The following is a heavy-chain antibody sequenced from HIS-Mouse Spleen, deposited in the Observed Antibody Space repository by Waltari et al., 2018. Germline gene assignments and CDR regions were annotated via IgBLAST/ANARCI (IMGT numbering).Heavy chain of an antibody. Sequence: QVQLVQSGAEVKKPGASVKFSCKASGYPFTVYYMHWVRPAPGQGLEWMGWINPNSGGTNYAQKFQGRVTMTRDTSISTAYMELSRLRSDDTAVYYCARGVAAAGAFDIWGQGTMVTVSS. D-gene: IGHD6-13*01. V-gene: IGHV1-2*02. CDR1: GYPFTVYY. CDR2: INPNSGGT. J-gene: IGHJ3*02. CDR3: ARGVAAAGAFDI.